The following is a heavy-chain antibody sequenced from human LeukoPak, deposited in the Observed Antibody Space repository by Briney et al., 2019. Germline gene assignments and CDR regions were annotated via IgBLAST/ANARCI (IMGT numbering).Heavy chain of an antibody. CDR1: GGYISSSSYY. Sequence: SETLSLTCTVSGGYISSSSYYWGWIRQPPGKGLEWIGSIYYSGSTYYNPSLKSRVTISVDTSKNQFSLKLSSVTAADTAVYYSARLNYYGSGSFYWGQGTLVTVSS. D-gene: IGHD3-10*01. J-gene: IGHJ4*02. CDR2: IYYSGST. V-gene: IGHV4-39*01. CDR3: ARLNYYGSGSFY.